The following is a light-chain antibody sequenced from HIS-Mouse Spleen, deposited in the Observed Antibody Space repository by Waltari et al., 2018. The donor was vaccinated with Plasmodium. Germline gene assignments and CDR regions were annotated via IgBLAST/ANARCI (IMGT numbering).Light chain of an antibody. J-gene: IGLJ2*01. Sequence: QSALTQPPSASGSPRQSATISCPGPSSDVGGYNHVPWYQQHPGKAPKLMIYEVSKRPSGVPDRFSGSKSGNTASLTVSGLQAEDEADYYCSSYAGSNNLVFGGGTKLTVL. V-gene: IGLV2-8*01. CDR1: SSDVGGYNH. CDR3: SSYAGSNNLV. CDR2: EVS.